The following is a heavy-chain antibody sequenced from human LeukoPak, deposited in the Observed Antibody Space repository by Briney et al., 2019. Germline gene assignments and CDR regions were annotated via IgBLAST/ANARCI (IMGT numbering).Heavy chain of an antibody. Sequence: GGSLRLSCAASGFTFSSYGMHWVRQAPGKGLEWVAFIRYDGSNKYYADSVKGRFTISRDNSKNTLYLQMNSLRAEDTAVYYCATVEMATIPYAFDIWGQGTMVTVSS. CDR3: ATVEMATIPYAFDI. CDR1: GFTFSSYG. V-gene: IGHV3-30*02. CDR2: IRYDGSNK. D-gene: IGHD5-24*01. J-gene: IGHJ3*02.